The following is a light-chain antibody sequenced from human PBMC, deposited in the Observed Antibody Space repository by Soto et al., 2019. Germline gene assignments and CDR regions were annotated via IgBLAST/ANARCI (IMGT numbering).Light chain of an antibody. V-gene: IGLV1-51*01. J-gene: IGLJ1*01. CDR3: GRWDSSLSGGV. CDR1: SSNIGNNY. CDR2: ANN. Sequence: HSVLTQPPSVSAAPLQKVTISCSGSSSNIGNNYVSWYQQPPGTAPKLLIYANNTRPSGIPDRFSGSNSGTSATRAITGLQAGDEGDYDCGRWDSSLSGGVFRSRTNV.